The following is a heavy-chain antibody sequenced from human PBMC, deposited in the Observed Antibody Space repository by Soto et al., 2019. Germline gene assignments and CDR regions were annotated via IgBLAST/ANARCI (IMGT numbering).Heavy chain of an antibody. V-gene: IGHV3-7*01. CDR1: GFIFSHFW. J-gene: IGHJ4*02. D-gene: IGHD6-6*01. CDR2: IKQDGSEK. CDR3: ARVRSSSEDY. Sequence: GGSLRLSCAASGFIFSHFWMSWVRQAPGKGLEWVANIKQDGSEKYYVDSVKGRFTISRDNARNSLYLQMNSLRAEDTAVYYCARVRSSSEDYWGQGTLVTVSS.